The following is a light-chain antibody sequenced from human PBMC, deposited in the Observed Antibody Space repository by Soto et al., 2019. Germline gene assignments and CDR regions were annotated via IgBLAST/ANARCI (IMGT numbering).Light chain of an antibody. Sequence: QTALTQPASVSGSPGQSITISCTGTSSDVGAYDYVSWYQQHPDKAPKLMIYEVSNRPSGVSNCFSGSKSVNTATLTISGLQADDEADYYCSSYTSSSTRVFGTGTKVTVL. CDR2: EVS. J-gene: IGLJ1*01. CDR1: SSDVGAYDY. V-gene: IGLV2-14*03. CDR3: SSYTSSSTRV.